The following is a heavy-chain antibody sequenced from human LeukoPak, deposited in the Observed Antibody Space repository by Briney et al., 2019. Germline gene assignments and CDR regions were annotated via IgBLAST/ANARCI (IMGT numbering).Heavy chain of an antibody. J-gene: IGHJ1*01. CDR2: IRTSGTNT. Sequence: PGGSLRLSCAASGFTFSSFSMNWVRQAPGKGLEWVSYIRTSGTNTDYTGSVKGRFTISRDNAKNSLYLQMNSLRAEDTAVYYCATYSSLNRREFQFWGQGTLLTVSS. CDR1: GFTFSSFS. V-gene: IGHV3-48*04. CDR3: ATYSSLNRREFQF. D-gene: IGHD3-22*01.